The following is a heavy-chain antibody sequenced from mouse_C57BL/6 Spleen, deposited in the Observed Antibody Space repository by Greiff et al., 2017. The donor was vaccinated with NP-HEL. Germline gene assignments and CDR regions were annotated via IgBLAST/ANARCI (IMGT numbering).Heavy chain of an antibody. CDR3: ARQGDYAMDY. CDR2: ISGGGGNT. J-gene: IGHJ4*01. CDR1: GFTFSSYT. V-gene: IGHV5-9*01. Sequence: DVKLVESGGGLVKPGGSLKLSCAASGFTFSSYTMSWVRQTPEKRLDWVATISGGGGNTYYPDSVKGRFTISRDNAKDTLYLQMSSLRSEDTALYYCARQGDYAMDYWGQGTSVTVSS.